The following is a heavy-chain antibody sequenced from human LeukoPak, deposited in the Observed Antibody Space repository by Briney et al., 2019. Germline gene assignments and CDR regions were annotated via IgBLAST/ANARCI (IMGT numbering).Heavy chain of an antibody. CDR1: GFTFSDSA. Sequence: GGSLRLSCAASGFTFSDSAMHWVRQASGKGLEWVGRIRSKANSYATAYAASVKGRFTISRDDSKNTAYLQMNSLKTEDTAMYYCTALHFTGRPYYFDYWGQGTLVTVSS. J-gene: IGHJ4*02. D-gene: IGHD3-9*01. V-gene: IGHV3-73*01. CDR3: TALHFTGRPYYFDY. CDR2: IRSKANSYAT.